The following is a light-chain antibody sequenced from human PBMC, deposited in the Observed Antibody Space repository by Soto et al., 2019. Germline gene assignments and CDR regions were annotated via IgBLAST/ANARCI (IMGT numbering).Light chain of an antibody. Sequence: EIVMTQSPATLSVSPGERATLSCRASQSVSSNLAWYQQKPGQAPRLLIYGESTRATGIPARFSGSRSGTEFTLTISSLQSEDFAVYYYHQYNNWPYTFGQGTKLEIK. V-gene: IGKV3-15*01. J-gene: IGKJ2*01. CDR3: HQYNNWPYT. CDR2: GES. CDR1: QSVSSN.